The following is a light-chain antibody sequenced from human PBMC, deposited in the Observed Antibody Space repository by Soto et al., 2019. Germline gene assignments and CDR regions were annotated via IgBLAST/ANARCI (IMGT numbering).Light chain of an antibody. Sequence: DIQMTQSPSTLSASVGDRVTITCRASQSVVSWLAWYQQKPGKAPKLLIYRASSLASGVPSRFSGSGSGTEFTLTINSLQPDDFATCCCQQHHDYWTFGQGTKVEIK. J-gene: IGKJ1*01. CDR2: RAS. CDR3: QQHHDYWT. CDR1: QSVVSW. V-gene: IGKV1-5*03.